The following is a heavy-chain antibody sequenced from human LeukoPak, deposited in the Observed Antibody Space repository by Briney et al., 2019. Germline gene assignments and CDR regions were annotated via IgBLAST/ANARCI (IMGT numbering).Heavy chain of an antibody. V-gene: IGHV3-23*01. CDR1: GFTFSSYA. CDR3: AKEKESDCSGYYGYFDY. CDR2: IRGSGGST. J-gene: IGHJ4*02. Sequence: GGSLRLSCAASGFTFSSYAMSWVRQAPGKGLEWVSAIRGSGGSTYYADSVKGRFTISRDNSKNTLYRQMNSLRAEDKGVDCCAKEKESDCSGYYGYFDYWGQGTLVTVSS. D-gene: IGHD3-22*01.